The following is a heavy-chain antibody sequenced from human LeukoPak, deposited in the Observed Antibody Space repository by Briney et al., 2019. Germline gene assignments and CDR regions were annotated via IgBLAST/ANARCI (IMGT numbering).Heavy chain of an antibody. V-gene: IGHV3-30*04. J-gene: IGHJ4*02. CDR3: ARQSLAASGLDY. CDR2: VKDDGSYT. Sequence: QSGGSLRLPCAVSGFTLSEHDMHWVRQTPGKGLAWVAVVKDDGSYTSYAASVKGRFTISRDNFKNTVVLQMNSLSVDDTAIYYCARQSLAASGLDYWGQGMLVTVSS. D-gene: IGHD6-13*01. CDR1: GFTLSEHD.